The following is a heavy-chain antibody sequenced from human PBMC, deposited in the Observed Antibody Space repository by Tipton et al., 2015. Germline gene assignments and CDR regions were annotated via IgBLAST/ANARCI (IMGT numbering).Heavy chain of an antibody. CDR1: SDSINKYY. CDR3: ARARGRHSGLFDS. CDR2: IQYSGGT. V-gene: IGHV4-59*01. J-gene: IGHJ4*02. Sequence: TLSLTCTVSSDSINKYYWSWIRQPPGKELEWIGYIQYSGGTNYNPSLESRVSISVDTSKTQFSLEMSSVTASDTAVYYCARARGRHSGLFDSWGQGILVTVSS. D-gene: IGHD6-19*01.